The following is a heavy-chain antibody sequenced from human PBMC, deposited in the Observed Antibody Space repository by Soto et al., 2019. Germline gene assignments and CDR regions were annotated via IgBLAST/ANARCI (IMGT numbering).Heavy chain of an antibody. CDR2: ISSSSSTI. Sequence: EVQLVESGGGLVQPGGSLRLSCAASGFTFSSYSMNWVRQAPGKGLEWVSYISSSSSTIYYADSVKGRFTISRDNAKNSLYLQMNSLRDEDTAVYYCARDTTVVRGGLERHAFDIWGQGTMVTVSS. CDR1: GFTFSSYS. CDR3: ARDTTVVRGGLERHAFDI. D-gene: IGHD4-17*01. J-gene: IGHJ3*02. V-gene: IGHV3-48*02.